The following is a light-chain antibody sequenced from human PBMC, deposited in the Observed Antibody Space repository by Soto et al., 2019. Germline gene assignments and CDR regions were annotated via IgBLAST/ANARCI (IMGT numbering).Light chain of an antibody. CDR1: QSVGSNF. Sequence: IVLTQSPGTLSLSPGERATLSCRASQSVGSNFLAWYQQKRGQAPRILIYAASNRASGLPDRFNGSGSGSDFTLTISRLEPEDFAVYYCQQYGSPPWAFGQGTRVEI. CDR2: AAS. CDR3: QQYGSPPWA. J-gene: IGKJ1*01. V-gene: IGKV3-20*01.